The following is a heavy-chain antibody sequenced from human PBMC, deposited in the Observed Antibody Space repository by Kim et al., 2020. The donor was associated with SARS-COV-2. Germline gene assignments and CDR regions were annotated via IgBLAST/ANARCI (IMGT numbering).Heavy chain of an antibody. J-gene: IGHJ4*02. D-gene: IGHD3-10*01. CDR1: GFTFSSYA. V-gene: IGHV3-23*01. Sequence: GGSLRLSCAASGFTFSSYAMSWVRQAPGKGLEWVSAISGSGGSTYYADSVKGRFTISRDNSKNTLYLQMNSLRAEDTAVYYCAKDGVLLWFGDQYYFDYWGQGTLVTVSS. CDR2: ISGSGGST. CDR3: AKDGVLLWFGDQYYFDY.